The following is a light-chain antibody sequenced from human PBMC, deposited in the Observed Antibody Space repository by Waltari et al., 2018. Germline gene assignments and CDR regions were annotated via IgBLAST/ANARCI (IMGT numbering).Light chain of an antibody. Sequence: QSVLTQPPSASGTPGQRVTISCSGSSSNIGLKTVNWYQRAPGTAPKLLLFSNTQRPSGVPDRFSGSKSGTSASLAISGRQSEDEADYYCAAWDDSLSALVFGGGTKLTVL. CDR3: AAWDDSLSALV. CDR2: SNT. J-gene: IGLJ2*01. V-gene: IGLV1-44*01. CDR1: SSNIGLKT.